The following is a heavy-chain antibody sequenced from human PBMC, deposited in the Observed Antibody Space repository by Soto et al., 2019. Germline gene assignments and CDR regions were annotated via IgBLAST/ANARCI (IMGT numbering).Heavy chain of an antibody. D-gene: IGHD3-9*01. CDR2: IYAYSAGTT. Sequence: DVQLVESGGGLIQPGGSLRLSCAISGFSVYGNYMSWVRQAPGKGLEWVSVIYAYSAGTTVYAESVRGRFTISRDTSKNTVDLQMNSLRAEDTAVYYCARGLNFDVWGRGTLVSVSS. CDR1: GFSVYGNY. V-gene: IGHV3-53*01. J-gene: IGHJ4*02. CDR3: ARGLNFDV.